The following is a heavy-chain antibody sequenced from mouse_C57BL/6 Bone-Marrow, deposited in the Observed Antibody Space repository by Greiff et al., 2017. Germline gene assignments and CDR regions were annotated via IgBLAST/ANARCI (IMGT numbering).Heavy chain of an antibody. V-gene: IGHV6-3*01. CDR2: IRLKSDNYAT. Sequence: EVQVVESGGGLVQPGGSMKLSCVASGFTFSNYWMNWVRQSPEKGLEWVAQIRLKSDNYATHYAESVKGRFTISRYDSKTSVYLQMNNLRADDTDIYSCTCGVFDYWGQGTLLTVSA. CDR3: TCGVFDY. J-gene: IGHJ3*01. CDR1: GFTFSNYW.